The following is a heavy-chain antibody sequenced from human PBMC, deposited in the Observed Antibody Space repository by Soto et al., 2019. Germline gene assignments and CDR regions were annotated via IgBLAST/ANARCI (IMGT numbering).Heavy chain of an antibody. J-gene: IGHJ3*02. CDR3: AKEHIVVVPAAMGRAFDI. D-gene: IGHD2-2*01. V-gene: IGHV3-23*01. CDR2: ISGRGGST. CDR1: GFTFSSYA. Sequence: GGSLRLSCAASGFTFSSYAMSWVRQAPGKGLEWVSAISGRGGSTYYADSVKGRFTISRDNSKNTLYLQMNSLRAEDTAVYYCAKEHIVVVPAAMGRAFDIWGQGTMVTVSS.